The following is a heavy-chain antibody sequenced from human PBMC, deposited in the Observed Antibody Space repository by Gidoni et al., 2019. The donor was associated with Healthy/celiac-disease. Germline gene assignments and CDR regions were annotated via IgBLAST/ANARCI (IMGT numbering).Heavy chain of an antibody. D-gene: IGHD3-22*01. CDR2: FDPEEGET. J-gene: IGHJ5*02. CDR1: GYTLTELS. CDR3: ATTGYYYDSSGYYFLWFDP. V-gene: IGHV1-24*01. Sequence: QVQLVQSGAEVKKPGASVKVSCKVSGYTLTELSMHWVRQAPGKGLEWMGGFDPEEGETIYAQKFQGRVTMTEDTSTDTAYMELSSLRSEDTAVYYWATTGYYYDSSGYYFLWFDPWGQGTLVTVSS.